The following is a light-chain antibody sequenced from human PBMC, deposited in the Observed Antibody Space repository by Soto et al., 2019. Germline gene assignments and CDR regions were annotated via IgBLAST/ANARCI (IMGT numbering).Light chain of an antibody. CDR2: GAS. J-gene: IGKJ2*01. CDR1: QTVASN. CDR3: QQYHNWPPQYT. V-gene: IGKV3-15*01. Sequence: EIVMTQSPASLSVSPGEGATLSCRASQTVASNLAWYQQKPGQGPRLLIHGASTRATGVPARFSGSGSGTDFTLTISSLQSEDFAVYYCQQYHNWPPQYTFGQATKLQIK.